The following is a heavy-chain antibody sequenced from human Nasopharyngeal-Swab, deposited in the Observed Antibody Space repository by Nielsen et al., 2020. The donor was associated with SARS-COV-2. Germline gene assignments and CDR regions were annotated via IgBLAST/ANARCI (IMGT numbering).Heavy chain of an antibody. Sequence: TLVKPTQTLTLTCTFSGFSLSTSGVGVGWIRQPPGKALEWLALIYWNDDKRYSPSLKSRLTITKDTSKNQVVLTMTNMDPVDTATYYCAREYYDILTGYYSNTDYWGQGTLVTVSS. D-gene: IGHD3-9*01. J-gene: IGHJ4*02. CDR1: GFSLSTSGVG. CDR2: IYWNDDK. V-gene: IGHV2-5*01. CDR3: AREYYDILTGYYSNTDY.